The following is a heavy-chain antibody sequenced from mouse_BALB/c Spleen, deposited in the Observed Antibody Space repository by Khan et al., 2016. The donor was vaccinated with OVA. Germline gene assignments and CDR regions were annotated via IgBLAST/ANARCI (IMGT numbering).Heavy chain of an antibody. D-gene: IGHD1-1*02. Sequence: QVQLKESGPGLVAPSQSLSITCTVSGFSLTNYGVSWVRQPPGKGLEWLGVVWGGGSTNYHSGLRSRLTISKDNSKSHVFLKLNSLQTEDTATYFCARCDFGGVAVWYLDCWGAGTTVTVSS. V-gene: IGHV2-3*01. CDR3: ARCDFGGVAVWYLDC. CDR2: VWGGGST. J-gene: IGHJ1*01. CDR1: GFSLTNYG.